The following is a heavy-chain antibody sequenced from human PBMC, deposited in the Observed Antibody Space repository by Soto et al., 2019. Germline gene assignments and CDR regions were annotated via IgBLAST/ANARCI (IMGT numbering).Heavy chain of an antibody. J-gene: IGHJ4*02. CDR1: GFNFSPYS. V-gene: IGHV3-48*01. D-gene: IGHD6-19*01. CDR3: GRDLSGGWSIDH. Sequence: GGSLRLSCAASGFNFSPYSMHWVRQAPGKGLEWISYINHVSDAMYYADSVKGRFTISRDNAKNSLYLQMNSLRVEDSALYYCGRDLSGGWSIDHWGQGTLVTVSS. CDR2: INHVSDAM.